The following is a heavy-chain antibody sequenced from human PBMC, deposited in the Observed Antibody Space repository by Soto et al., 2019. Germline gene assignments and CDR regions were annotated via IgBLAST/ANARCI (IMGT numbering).Heavy chain of an antibody. J-gene: IGHJ4*02. V-gene: IGHV3-30-3*01. Sequence: QVQLVESGGGVVQPGRSLRLSCAASGFTFSSYAMHWVRQAPGKGLEWVAVISYDGSNKYYADSVKGRFTISRDNSENTMDLQMNSLRAEDTAVYYCARFYGGYSYGYFDYWGQGTLVTVSS. D-gene: IGHD5-18*01. CDR2: ISYDGSNK. CDR3: ARFYGGYSYGYFDY. CDR1: GFTFSSYA.